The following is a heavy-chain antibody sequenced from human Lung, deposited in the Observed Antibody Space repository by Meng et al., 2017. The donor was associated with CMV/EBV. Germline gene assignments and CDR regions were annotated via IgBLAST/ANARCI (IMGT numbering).Heavy chain of an antibody. D-gene: IGHD6-6*01. V-gene: IGHV4-30-4*01. J-gene: IGHJ4*02. CDR1: RHSISSGDSY. CDR2: IYYSGST. CDR3: AREGSNSYYFDY. Sequence: VSRHSISSGDSYWSWIRQPPGKRLEWIGYIYYSGSTSYNPSLNSRVTISVDTSMNQFSLKLRSVTAADTAVYYCAREGSNSYYFDYWGQGTLVTVSS.